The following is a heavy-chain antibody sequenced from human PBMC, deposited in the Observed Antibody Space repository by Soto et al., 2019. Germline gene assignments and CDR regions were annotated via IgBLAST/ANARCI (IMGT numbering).Heavy chain of an antibody. J-gene: IGHJ5*02. CDR2: INHSGST. CDR3: ARFGTRGYSGYGKYNWFDP. Sequence: QVQLQQWGAGLLKPSETLSLTCAVYGGSFSGYYWSWIRQPPGKGLEWIGEINHSGSTNYNPSLKSRVTISVDTSKNQFSLKLSSVTAVDTAVYYCARFGTRGYSGYGKYNWFDPWGQGTLVTVSS. D-gene: IGHD5-12*01. CDR1: GGSFSGYY. V-gene: IGHV4-34*01.